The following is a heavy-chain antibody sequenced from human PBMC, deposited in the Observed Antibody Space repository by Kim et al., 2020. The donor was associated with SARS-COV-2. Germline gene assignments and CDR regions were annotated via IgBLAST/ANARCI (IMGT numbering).Heavy chain of an antibody. D-gene: IGHD6-19*01. CDR3: AREAVAGSFDY. J-gene: IGHJ4*02. Sequence: NTRSSTKFQGRVSITRDTSATTAYLELSGLISEDTAVYYCAREAVAGSFDYWGQGSLVTVSS. V-gene: IGHV1-3*01. CDR2: NT.